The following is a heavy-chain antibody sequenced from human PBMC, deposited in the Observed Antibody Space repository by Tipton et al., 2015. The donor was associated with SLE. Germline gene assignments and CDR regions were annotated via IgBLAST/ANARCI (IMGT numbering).Heavy chain of an antibody. CDR3: ARARFGDHLGYWYFGL. V-gene: IGHV3-53*05. CDR2: IYSGGST. D-gene: IGHD3-10*01. Sequence: SLRLSCAASGFAVSSNYMSWVRQAPGKGLEWVSVIYSGGSTYYADSVKGRFTTPRDNSKNTLYLQMNSLRAEDTAVYYCARARFGDHLGYWYFGLWGRGTLVPFSS. J-gene: IGHJ2*01. CDR1: GFAVSSNY.